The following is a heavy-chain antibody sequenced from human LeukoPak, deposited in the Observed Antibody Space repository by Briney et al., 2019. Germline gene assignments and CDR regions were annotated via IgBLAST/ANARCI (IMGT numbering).Heavy chain of an antibody. CDR2: IIPILGIA. J-gene: IGHJ5*02. CDR3: ARIYYYGSGSPPT. D-gene: IGHD3-10*01. V-gene: IGHV1-69*04. Sequence: GASVKVSCKASGGTFSSYAISWVRQAPGQGLEWMGRIIPILGIANYAQKFQGRVTITADKSTSTAYMELSSLRSEDTAVYYCARIYYYGSGSPPTWGQGTLVTVSS. CDR1: GGTFSSYA.